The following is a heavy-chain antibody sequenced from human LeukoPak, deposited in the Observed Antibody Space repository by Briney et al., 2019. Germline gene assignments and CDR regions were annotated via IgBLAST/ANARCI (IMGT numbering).Heavy chain of an antibody. Sequence: SETLSLTCTVSGGSISSYFWSWIRQPPGKGLEWIGYIYYSGSTNYNPSLKSRVTISVDTSKNQFSLKLSSVTAADTAVYYCASYSYYYDSSGYFDYWGQGTLVTVSS. D-gene: IGHD3-22*01. CDR2: IYYSGST. CDR3: ASYSYYYDSSGYFDY. V-gene: IGHV4-59*01. J-gene: IGHJ4*02. CDR1: GGSISSYF.